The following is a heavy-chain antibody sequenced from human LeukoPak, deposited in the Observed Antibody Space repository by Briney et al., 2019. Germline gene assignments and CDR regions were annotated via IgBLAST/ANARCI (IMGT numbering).Heavy chain of an antibody. CDR2: IYHSGST. D-gene: IGHD1/OR15-1a*01. CDR3: ARREQINWYFDL. V-gene: IGHV4-38-2*01. CDR1: GYSISSGYY. J-gene: IGHJ2*01. Sequence: SETLSLTCAVSGYSISSGYYWGWIRQPPGKGLEWIGSIYHSGSTYYNPSLKSRVTISVDTSKNQFSLKLSSVTAADTAVYYGARREQINWYFDLWGRGTLVTVSS.